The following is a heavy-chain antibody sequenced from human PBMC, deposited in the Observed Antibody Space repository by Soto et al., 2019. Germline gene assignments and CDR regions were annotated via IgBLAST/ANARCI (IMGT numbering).Heavy chain of an antibody. D-gene: IGHD2-2*01. CDR3: ARIIHLPAAIPDYFDY. CDR1: GYSISSGYY. J-gene: IGHJ4*02. CDR2: IYHSGST. V-gene: IGHV4-38-2*01. Sequence: SETLSLTCAVSGYSISSGYYWGWIRQPPGKGLEWIGSIYHSGSTHYNPSLKSRVTISVDTSKNQFSLKLSSVTAADTAVYYCARIIHLPAAIPDYFDYWGQGTLVTVSS.